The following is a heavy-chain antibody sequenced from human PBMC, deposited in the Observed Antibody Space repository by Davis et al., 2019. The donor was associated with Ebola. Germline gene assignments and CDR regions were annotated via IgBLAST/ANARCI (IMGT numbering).Heavy chain of an antibody. Sequence: PGGSLRLSCAASGFTVSSNYMSWVRQAPGKGLEWVSVIYSGGSTYYADSVKGRFTISRDNSKNMLYLQMNSLRAEDTAVYYCARYSGSYYGYFDYWGQGTLVTVSS. D-gene: IGHD1-26*01. V-gene: IGHV3-66*01. CDR1: GFTVSSNY. CDR2: IYSGGST. CDR3: ARYSGSYYGYFDY. J-gene: IGHJ4*02.